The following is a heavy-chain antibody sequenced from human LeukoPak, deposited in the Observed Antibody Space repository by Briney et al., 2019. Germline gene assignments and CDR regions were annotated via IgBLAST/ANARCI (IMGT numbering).Heavy chain of an antibody. CDR2: IYYSGYT. D-gene: IGHD6-25*01. J-gene: IGHJ6*03. CDR3: ARETSPKRAHYMDV. CDR1: GGSISSYY. V-gene: IGHV4-59*01. Sequence: PSETLSLTCTVSGGSISSYYWSWIRQPPVKGLEYIGYIYYSGYTNYNPSRKSRVTISLDTSKNESSLKLSCVTAADTAVYYCARETSPKRAHYMDVWGNGTTVTISS.